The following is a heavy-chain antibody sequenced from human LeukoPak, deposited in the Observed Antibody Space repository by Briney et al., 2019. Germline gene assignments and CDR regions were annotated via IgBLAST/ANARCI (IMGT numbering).Heavy chain of an antibody. V-gene: IGHV1-46*01. Sequence: ASVKVSCKASGYTFTSYYMHWVRQAPGQGLEWMGIINPSGGSTSYAQKFQGRVTMTRDTSTSTVYMELSSLRSEDTAVYYCAREDLITIFGVVALGYWGQGTLVTVSS. CDR3: AREDLITIFGVVALGY. D-gene: IGHD3-3*01. CDR2: INPSGGST. CDR1: GYTFTSYY. J-gene: IGHJ4*02.